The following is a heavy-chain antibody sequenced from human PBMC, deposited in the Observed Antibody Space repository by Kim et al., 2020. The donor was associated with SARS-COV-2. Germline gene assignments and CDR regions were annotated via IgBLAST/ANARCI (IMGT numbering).Heavy chain of an antibody. J-gene: IGHJ4*01. Sequence: GGSLRLSCAGSGFTFSNYVMTWVRQAPGKGLEWVSGISGRGSSTYYADSMKGRITVSRDNSKSAVYLQINSLRVEDTAVYYCAKGRSPGAPGCLDYWGRGPL. V-gene: IGHV3-23*01. D-gene: IGHD2-2*01. CDR1: GFTFSNYV. CDR3: AKGRSPGAPGCLDY. CDR2: ISGRGSST.